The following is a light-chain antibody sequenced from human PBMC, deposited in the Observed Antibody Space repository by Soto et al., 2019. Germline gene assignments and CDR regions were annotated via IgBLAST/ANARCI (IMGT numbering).Light chain of an antibody. V-gene: IGKV3-20*01. J-gene: IGKJ4*01. CDR2: GAS. Sequence: EIVWTQSPGTLSFSPVERATLSCMASQSVSSSYLAWYQQKPGQAPRLLIYGASSRATGIPARFSGSGSGTEFTLTISSLQPEDFAVYYCQQYGSPPLTCGGGTKGDIK. CDR3: QQYGSPPLT. CDR1: QSVSSSY.